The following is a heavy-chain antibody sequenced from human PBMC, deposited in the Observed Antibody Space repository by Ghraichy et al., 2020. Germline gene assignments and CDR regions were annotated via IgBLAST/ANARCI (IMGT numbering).Heavy chain of an antibody. J-gene: IGHJ4*02. CDR3: ARGYYDFWSGYYSGYFDY. Sequence: ASVKVSCKASGYTFTSYGISWVRQAPGQGLEWMGWISAYNGNTNYAQKLQGRVTMTTDTSTSTAYMELRSLRSDDTAVYYCARGYYDFWSGYYSGYFDYWGQGTLVTVSS. D-gene: IGHD3-3*01. CDR1: GYTFTSYG. V-gene: IGHV1-18*01. CDR2: ISAYNGNT.